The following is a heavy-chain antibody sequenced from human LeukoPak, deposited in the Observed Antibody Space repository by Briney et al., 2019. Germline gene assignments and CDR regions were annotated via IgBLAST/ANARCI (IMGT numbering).Heavy chain of an antibody. CDR2: MSPNSGDT. V-gene: IGHV1-8*01. Sequence: ASVKVSCKASGYTFTSYDINWVRQATGQGLEWMGWMSPNSGDTGYAQKFQGRVTMTRNTSISTAYLGLSSLRSEDTAMYYCARXPPNWXPDFWXXXTLITVSS. CDR1: GYTFTSYD. D-gene: IGHD7-27*01. J-gene: IGHJ4*01. CDR3: ARXPPNWXPDF.